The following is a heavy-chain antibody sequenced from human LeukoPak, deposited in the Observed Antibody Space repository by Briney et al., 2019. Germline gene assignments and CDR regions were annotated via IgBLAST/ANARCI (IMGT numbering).Heavy chain of an antibody. CDR2: IYYTGST. J-gene: IGHJ4*02. CDR1: GGSISSLY. CDR3: ARHRAYSSSSPFDY. Sequence: SETLSLTCSVSGGSISSLYWSWIRQPPGKGLEWVGYIYYTGSTNYNPSLKSRVTMFVDMSKNQFSLRLSSVTAADTAVYYCARHRAYSSSSPFDYWGQGTLVTVSS. V-gene: IGHV4-59*08. D-gene: IGHD6-6*01.